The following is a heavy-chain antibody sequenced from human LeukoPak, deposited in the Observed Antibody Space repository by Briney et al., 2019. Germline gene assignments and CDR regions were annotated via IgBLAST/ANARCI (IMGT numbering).Heavy chain of an antibody. V-gene: IGHV3-49*04. CDR1: GFTFNRYN. J-gene: IGHJ4*02. Sequence: PGGSLRLSCAASGFTFNRYNMNWVRRAPGKGLEWVGFIRSKAYGGTTEYAASVKGRFTISRDDSKSIAYLQMNSLKTEDTAVYYCTRDPLYYYDSSGYPEDYWGQGTLVTVSS. D-gene: IGHD3-22*01. CDR2: IRSKAYGGTT. CDR3: TRDPLYYYDSSGYPEDY.